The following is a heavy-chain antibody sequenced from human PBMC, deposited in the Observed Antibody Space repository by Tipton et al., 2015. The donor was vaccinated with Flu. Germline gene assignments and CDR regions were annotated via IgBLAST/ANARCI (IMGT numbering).Heavy chain of an antibody. CDR1: GGSINSYY. Sequence: TLSLTCTVSGGSINSYYWSWIRQSAGKGLEWIGYIYYSGLSLYNPSLKSRLTISVDKSKNQFSLRLNSVTAADTAVYYCAKGLDPWGQGTLVTVSS. CDR3: AKGLDP. J-gene: IGHJ5*02. CDR2: IYYSGLS. V-gene: IGHV4-59*06.